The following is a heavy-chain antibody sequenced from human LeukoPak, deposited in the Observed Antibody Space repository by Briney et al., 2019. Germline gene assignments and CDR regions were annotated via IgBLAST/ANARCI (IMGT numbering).Heavy chain of an antibody. CDR1: GYSFTSYW. V-gene: IGHV5-10-1*01. D-gene: IGHD1-26*01. Sequence: GESRKISCKGSGYSFTSYWISWVRQMPGKGLEWMWRIDPSDSYTNYSPPFQGHVTISADKSISTAYLQWSSLKASDTAMYYCARHVSGGPTPFYYWGQGTLVTVSS. CDR3: ARHVSGGPTPFYY. CDR2: IDPSDSYT. J-gene: IGHJ4*02.